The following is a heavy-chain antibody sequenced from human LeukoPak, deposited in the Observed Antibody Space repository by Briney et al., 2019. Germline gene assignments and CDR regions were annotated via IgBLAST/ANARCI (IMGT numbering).Heavy chain of an antibody. V-gene: IGHV3-74*01. CDR1: GFTFSSYW. CDR2: INSDGSST. Sequence: GGSLRLSCAASGFTFSSYWMHWVRQAPGKGLVWVSRINSDGSSTSYADSVKGRFTISRDNAKNTLYLQMNSLRAEDTAVYYCARDTYGSGSYYNAPLDYWGQGTLVTVSS. CDR3: ARDTYGSGSYYNAPLDY. J-gene: IGHJ4*02. D-gene: IGHD3-10*01.